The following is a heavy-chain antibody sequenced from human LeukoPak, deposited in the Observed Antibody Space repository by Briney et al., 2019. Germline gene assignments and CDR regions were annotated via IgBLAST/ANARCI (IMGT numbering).Heavy chain of an antibody. Sequence: ASVKVSCKASGFTFTAYYMHWVRQAPGQGLEWMGWMNCNSGGTNYAQKIQGRVTMTRDTSISTAYMELSSLRSDDTAVYYCATSTKYSISWGAFDIWGQGTMVTVSS. V-gene: IGHV1-2*02. CDR1: GFTFTAYY. CDR3: ATSTKYSISWGAFDI. D-gene: IGHD6-13*01. CDR2: MNCNSGGT. J-gene: IGHJ3*02.